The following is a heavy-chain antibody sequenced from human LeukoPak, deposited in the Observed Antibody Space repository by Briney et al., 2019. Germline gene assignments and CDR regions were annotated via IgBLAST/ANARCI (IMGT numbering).Heavy chain of an antibody. CDR2: IGGNGGST. Sequence: PGGSLRLSCAASGFTFSSSAVSWVRQAPGKGLEWVSAIGGNGGSTYYADSVKGRFTISRDNSKNTLYLQMNSLRAEDTAVYYCAKKTVTTWSDAFDIWGQGTMATVSS. D-gene: IGHD4-17*01. CDR1: GFTFSSSA. V-gene: IGHV3-23*01. J-gene: IGHJ3*02. CDR3: AKKTVTTWSDAFDI.